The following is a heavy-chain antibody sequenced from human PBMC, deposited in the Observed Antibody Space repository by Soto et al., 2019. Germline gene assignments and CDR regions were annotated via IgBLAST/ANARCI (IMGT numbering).Heavy chain of an antibody. CDR3: ARVPVTMVRGVTPYYFDY. V-gene: IGHV1-69*01. CDR1: GGTFSSYA. Sequence: QVQLVQSGAEVKKPGSSVKVSCKASGGTFSSYAISWVRQAPGQGVEWMGGIIPIFGTAKYAQKFQGRVTITADESTSTAYMELSSLRSEDTAVYYCARVPVTMVRGVTPYYFDYWGQGTLVTVSS. CDR2: IIPIFGTA. D-gene: IGHD3-10*01. J-gene: IGHJ4*02.